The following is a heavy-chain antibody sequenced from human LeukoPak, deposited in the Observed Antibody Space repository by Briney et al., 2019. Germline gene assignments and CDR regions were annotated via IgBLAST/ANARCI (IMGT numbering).Heavy chain of an antibody. CDR1: GFTVSSNY. Sequence: GGSLRLSCAASGFTVSSNYMSWVRQAPGKGLEWVSVTYSGGSTYYADSVKGRFTISRDSSKNTLYLRMNSLRVEDTAVYYCARVSPFDYWGQGTLVTVSS. CDR2: TYSGGST. V-gene: IGHV3-66*01. J-gene: IGHJ4*02. CDR3: ARVSPFDY.